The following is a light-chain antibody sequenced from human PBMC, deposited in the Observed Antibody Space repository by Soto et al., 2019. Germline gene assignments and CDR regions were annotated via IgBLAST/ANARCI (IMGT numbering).Light chain of an antibody. CDR1: QSISSW. V-gene: IGKV1-6*01. CDR3: IQDYNYPLT. J-gene: IGKJ4*01. Sequence: IQMPQSPSILSASVGASSPITRRASQSISSWLAWYQQKPGKAPNLLIYTASTLQSGVPSRFSGSGSGTDFTLTISSLQPEDFATYYCIQDYNYPLTFGRGTKVDIK. CDR2: TAS.